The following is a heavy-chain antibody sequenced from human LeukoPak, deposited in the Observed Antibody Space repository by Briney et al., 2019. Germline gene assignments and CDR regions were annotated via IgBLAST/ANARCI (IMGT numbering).Heavy chain of an antibody. CDR2: ISGGGRTT. CDR1: GFIFTNHA. J-gene: IGHJ4*02. CDR3: AKNVMFKRYFDS. V-gene: IGHV3-23*01. Sequence: GGSLRLSCAASGFIFTNHAMSWVRQAPGKGLQWVSVISGGGRTTEYADSVKGRFTISRDNSKNTVSLQMNSLRVEDTAIYYCAKNVMFKRYFDSWGQGTLVTVSS. D-gene: IGHD3-16*01.